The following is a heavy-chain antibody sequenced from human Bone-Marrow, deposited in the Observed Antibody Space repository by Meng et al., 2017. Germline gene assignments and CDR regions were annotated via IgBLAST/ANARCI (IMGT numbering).Heavy chain of an antibody. D-gene: IGHD3-22*01. J-gene: IGHJ5*02. CDR1: GGSIRSSSYY. V-gene: IGHV4-39*07. Sequence: SETLSLTCTVSGGSIRSSSYYWGWIRQPPGQGLEWIGNIFYTGSTYFNPSLKSRVTISVDTSKNQFSLRVTSVTAADTAVYYCARDPSFYDSSGYYSFSDRWGQGTLVTVSS. CDR3: ARDPSFYDSSGYYSFSDR. CDR2: IFYTGST.